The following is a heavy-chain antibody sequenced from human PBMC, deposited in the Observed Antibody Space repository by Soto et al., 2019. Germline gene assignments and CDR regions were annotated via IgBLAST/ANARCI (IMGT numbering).Heavy chain of an antibody. V-gene: IGHV4-59*08. CDR2: IYYSGST. D-gene: IGHD6-19*01. CDR1: GGSISSYY. CDR3: ARAHVMVVDGSTFDD. J-gene: IGHJ4*01. Sequence: SETLSLTCTVSGGSISSYYWSWIRQPPGKGLEWIGYIYYSGSTNYNPSLKSRVTMSVGTSKNQFSLKLRSVTAADTAVYYCARAHVMVVDGSTFDDWGHGTLVTVAS.